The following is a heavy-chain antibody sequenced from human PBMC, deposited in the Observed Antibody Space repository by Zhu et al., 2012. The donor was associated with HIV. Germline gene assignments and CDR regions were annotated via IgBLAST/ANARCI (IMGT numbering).Heavy chain of an antibody. J-gene: IGHJ4*02. V-gene: IGHV4-39*07. Sequence: QVQLQESGPGLVKPSETLSLTCTVSGGSISSSSYYWGWIRQPPGKGLEWIGSIYYSGSTYYNPSLKSRVTISVDTSKNQFSLKLSSVTAADTAVYYCARSASSGRTFTPLFDYWGQGTLVTVSS. CDR3: ARSASSGRTFTPLFDY. CDR2: IYYSGST. CDR1: GGSISSSSYY. D-gene: IGHD6-19*01.